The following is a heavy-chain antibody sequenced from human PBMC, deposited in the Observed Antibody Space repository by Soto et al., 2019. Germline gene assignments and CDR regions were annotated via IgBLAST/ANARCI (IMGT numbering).Heavy chain of an antibody. CDR2: ISYDGSNK. D-gene: IGHD2-8*01. CDR1: GFTFSSYA. CDR3: AXXXMVYAITXXFDP. J-gene: IGHJ5*02. V-gene: IGHV3-30-3*01. Sequence: PWGSLRLSCAAAGFTFSSYAMHWVRQAPGKGLEWVAVISYDGSNKYYADSVKGRFTISRDNSKNTLYLQMNSLRAEDTAVYYCAXXXMVYAITXXFDPWGQGTLVTVSS.